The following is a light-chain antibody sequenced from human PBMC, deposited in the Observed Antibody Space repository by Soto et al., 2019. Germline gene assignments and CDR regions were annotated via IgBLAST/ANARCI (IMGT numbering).Light chain of an antibody. J-gene: IGKJ2*01. CDR3: QQSFTRPLT. CDR2: AAS. V-gene: IGKV1-39*01. Sequence: DIQMTQSPSSLSASVGGRVTITCRASQTISTYLNSYQQTPGRAPALLISAASTLKSGVPSRFSGRGSGTEFTLTISSLQPHDFATYYYQQSFTRPLTFGQGTKLEIK. CDR1: QTISTY.